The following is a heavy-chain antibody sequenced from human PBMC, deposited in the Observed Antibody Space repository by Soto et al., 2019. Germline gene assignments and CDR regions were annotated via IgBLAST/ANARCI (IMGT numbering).Heavy chain of an antibody. Sequence: PSETLSLTCAVYGGSLSGYYWSWIRQPPGKGLEGIGESNHSGRTNYNPSLKSRVTIAVDTSKNQFSLKLSSVTATDTSFYYCARARALNAAAGTEFDYYYGMAGWGQVPTVTV. J-gene: IGHJ6*02. CDR3: ARARALNAAAGTEFDYYYGMAG. CDR2: SNHSGRT. D-gene: IGHD6-13*01. CDR1: GGSLSGYY. V-gene: IGHV4-34*01.